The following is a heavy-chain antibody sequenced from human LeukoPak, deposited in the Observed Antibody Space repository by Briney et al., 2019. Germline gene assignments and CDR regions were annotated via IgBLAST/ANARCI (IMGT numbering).Heavy chain of an antibody. V-gene: IGHV3-53*01. CDR1: GLTGSHNY. CDR3: IVFGDSNH. CDR2: IHTSGDT. D-gene: IGHD4-17*01. J-gene: IGHJ5*02. Sequence: HPGGSLRLSCAASGLTGSHNYVSWVRQAPGKGLEWVSAIHTSGDTCYADSVKGRFTISSDTSKNTLYLQINSLRVEDTAVYYCIVFGDSNHWGQGTLVTVSS.